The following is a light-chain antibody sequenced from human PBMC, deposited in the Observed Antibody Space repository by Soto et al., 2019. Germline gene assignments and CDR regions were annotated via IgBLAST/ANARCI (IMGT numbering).Light chain of an antibody. CDR1: SSNIGNNH. J-gene: IGLJ1*01. V-gene: IGLV1-47*01. Sequence: QSALTQPPSASGTPGQRVTISCSGSSSNIGNNHVYWYQQLPGTAPKLLIYKNNQRPSGVPDRFSGPKSGTSASLAISGLRSEDEADYYCAAWDDRLSGYVFGTGTKVTVL. CDR3: AAWDDRLSGYV. CDR2: KNN.